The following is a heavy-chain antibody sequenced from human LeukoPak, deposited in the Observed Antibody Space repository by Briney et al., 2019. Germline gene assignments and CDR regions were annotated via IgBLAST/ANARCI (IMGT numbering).Heavy chain of an antibody. CDR1: GFTFSDYG. V-gene: IGHV3-33*01. CDR2: IWYDGSKE. D-gene: IGHD2-2*01. J-gene: IGHJ4*02. CDR3: ARGGFGEAAAFDY. Sequence: GGSLRLSCAASGFTFSDYGMHWVRQAPGKGLEWVAVIWYDGSKEYYTDSVEGRFTISRDSSKNTLFLQMNSLRVEDTAVYYCARGGFGEAAAFDYWGQGTLVTVSS.